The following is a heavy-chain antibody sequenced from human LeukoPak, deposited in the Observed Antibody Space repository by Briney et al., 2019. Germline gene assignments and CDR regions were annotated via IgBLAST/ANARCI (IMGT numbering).Heavy chain of an antibody. J-gene: IGHJ5*02. D-gene: IGHD2-2*01. CDR3: ARSGVVVPAAQNWFDP. Sequence: GESLRISCKGSGYSFTSYWISWVRQMPRKGLEWMGRIDPSDSYTNYSPSFQGHVTISADKSISTAYLQWSSLKASDTAMYYCARSGVVVPAAQNWFDPWGQGTLVTVSS. V-gene: IGHV5-10-1*01. CDR2: IDPSDSYT. CDR1: GYSFTSYW.